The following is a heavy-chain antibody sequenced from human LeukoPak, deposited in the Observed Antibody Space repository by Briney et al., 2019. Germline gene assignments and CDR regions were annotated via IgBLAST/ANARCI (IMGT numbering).Heavy chain of an antibody. Sequence: LGGSLRLSCAASGFTFSSYAMSWVRQAPGKGLEWVSAISGSDGSTYYADSVKGRFTISRDNSKNTLYLQMNSLRAEDTAVYYCAKDGPPYTLRYFDWGPYNWFDPWGQGTLVTVSS. CDR1: GFTFSSYA. D-gene: IGHD3-9*01. CDR2: ISGSDGST. CDR3: AKDGPPYTLRYFDWGPYNWFDP. V-gene: IGHV3-23*01. J-gene: IGHJ5*02.